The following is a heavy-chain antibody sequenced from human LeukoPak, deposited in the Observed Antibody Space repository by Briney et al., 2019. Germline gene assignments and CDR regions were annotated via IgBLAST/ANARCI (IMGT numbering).Heavy chain of an antibody. CDR3: VRDYVWGTSESDY. V-gene: IGHV3-7*01. CDR2: IKTDGSET. J-gene: IGHJ4*02. D-gene: IGHD3-16*01. Sequence: GESLRLSCAASGFTFGSYWMTWMRQTPGKGLEWAANIKTDGSETYYLDSVKGRFTVSRDNAKNSLFLQMNSLRAEDTAIYYCVRDYVWGTSESDYWGQGILVTVSS. CDR1: GFTFGSYW.